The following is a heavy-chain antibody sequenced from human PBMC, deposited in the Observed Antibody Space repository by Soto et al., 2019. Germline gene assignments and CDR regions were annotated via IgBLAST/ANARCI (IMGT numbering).Heavy chain of an antibody. V-gene: IGHV2-70*11. CDR1: GGSISSGDYY. CDR3: ARDSVALYYYYYGMDV. D-gene: IGHD2-21*01. CDR2: IDWDDDK. Sequence: TLSLTCTVSGGSISSGDYYWSWIRQPPGKGLEWLARIDWDDDKYYSTSLKTRLTISKDTSKNQVVLTMTNMDPVDTATYYCARDSVALYYYYYGMDVWGQGTTVTVSS. J-gene: IGHJ6*02.